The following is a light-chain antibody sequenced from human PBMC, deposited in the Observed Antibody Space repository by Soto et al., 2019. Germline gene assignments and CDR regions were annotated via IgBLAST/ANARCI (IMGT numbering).Light chain of an antibody. CDR3: NRIYAGPVT. CDR1: QSVSSC. V-gene: IGKV1-39*01. Sequence: DIQMTQSPSSLSASVGDRVTITCRASQSVSSCLNWYQQKPGKAPKLLIYAASNLQSGVPPRFSGSESGTDFISTIGSLRPEDFASYSGNRIYAGPVTFGQGTNVEIK. CDR2: AAS. J-gene: IGKJ1*01.